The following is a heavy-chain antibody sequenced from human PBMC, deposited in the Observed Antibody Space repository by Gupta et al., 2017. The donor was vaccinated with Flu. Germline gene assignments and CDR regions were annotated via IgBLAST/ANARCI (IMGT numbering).Heavy chain of an antibody. Sequence: QVQLVQSGAEVKKPGSSVKVSCKASGGTFSGYAISWVRQAPGQGLEWMGGIIPIFGTANYAQKFQGRVTITADKSTSTAYMELSSLRSEDTAVYYCARVLIPYYYGSGSFNNWFDPWGQGTLVTVSS. CDR2: IIPIFGTA. CDR3: ARVLIPYYYGSGSFNNWFDP. J-gene: IGHJ5*02. CDR1: GGTFSGYA. D-gene: IGHD3-10*01. V-gene: IGHV1-69*06.